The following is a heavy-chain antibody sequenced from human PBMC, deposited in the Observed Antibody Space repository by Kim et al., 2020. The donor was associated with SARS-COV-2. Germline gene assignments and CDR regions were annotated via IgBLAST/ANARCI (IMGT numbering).Heavy chain of an antibody. Sequence: GGSLRLSCAASGFTFSSYWMSWVRQAPGKGLEWVANIKQDGSEKYYVDSVKGRCTISRDNANNSLYLQMNSLRAEDTAVYSCASDFYYYVSGSYLLGYDYYGMDVWGQGTTVTVSS. D-gene: IGHD3-10*01. CDR2: IKQDGSEK. CDR3: ASDFYYYVSGSYLLGYDYYGMDV. J-gene: IGHJ6*02. CDR1: GFTFSSYW. V-gene: IGHV3-7*01.